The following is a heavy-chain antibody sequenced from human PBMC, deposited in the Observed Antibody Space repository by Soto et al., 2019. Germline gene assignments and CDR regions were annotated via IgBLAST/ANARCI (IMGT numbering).Heavy chain of an antibody. CDR3: TRPVGWLEGAFDF. CDR2: IYYSGRT. J-gene: IGHJ4*02. CDR1: GGSMSSGGYY. Sequence: PSETLSLTCTVSGGSMSSGGYYWSWIRQHPGKGLVCIGYIYYSGRTYYNPSLKSRVTISVDTSKNQFSLKLSSVAAADTAVYYYTRPVGWLEGAFDFWGQGTLVTVSS. V-gene: IGHV4-31*03. D-gene: IGHD3-22*01.